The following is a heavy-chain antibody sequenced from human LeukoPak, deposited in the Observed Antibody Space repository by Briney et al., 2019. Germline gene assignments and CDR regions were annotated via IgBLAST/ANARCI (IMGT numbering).Heavy chain of an antibody. Sequence: SETLSLTCAVSGDSLSRYYWTWLRQPAGKGLQWIGRIHTTGITNYNPSLKSRVTLSADTSKNHFSLRLGSVTAADTAVYYCARILLGSDGYWSFDLWGRGTLVTVSS. V-gene: IGHV4-4*07. CDR3: ARILLGSDGYWSFDL. CDR2: IHTTGIT. D-gene: IGHD2/OR15-2a*01. J-gene: IGHJ2*01. CDR1: GDSLSRYY.